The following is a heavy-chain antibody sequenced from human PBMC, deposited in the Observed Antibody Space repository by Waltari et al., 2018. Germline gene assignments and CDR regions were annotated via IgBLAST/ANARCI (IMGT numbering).Heavy chain of an antibody. CDR1: GYTFTSYA. J-gene: IGHJ4*02. Sequence: QVQLVQSGAEVKKPGASVKVSCKASGYTFTSYAMHWVRQAPGQRLEWMGWINAGNGNTKYSQKFQGRVTITRDTSASTAYMELSSLRSEDTAVYYCARGVLYSSGWFYFDYWGQGTLVTVSS. CDR2: INAGNGNT. D-gene: IGHD6-19*01. V-gene: IGHV1-3*01. CDR3: ARGVLYSSGWFYFDY.